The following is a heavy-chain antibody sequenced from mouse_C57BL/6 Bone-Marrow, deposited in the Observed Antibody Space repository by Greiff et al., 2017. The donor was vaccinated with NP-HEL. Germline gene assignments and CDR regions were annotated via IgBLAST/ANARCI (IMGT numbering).Heavy chain of an antibody. V-gene: IGHV5-6*01. CDR2: ISSGGSYT. CDR1: GFTFSSSG. CDR3: ARYDGTAWFAY. D-gene: IGHD2-3*01. Sequence: EVHLVESGGDLVKPGGSLKLSCAASGFTFSSSGMSWVRQTPDKRLEWVATISSGGSYTYYPDSVTGRFTISRANAKNTLYLQMSSLKSEDTAMYYCARYDGTAWFAYWGQGTLVTVSA. J-gene: IGHJ3*01.